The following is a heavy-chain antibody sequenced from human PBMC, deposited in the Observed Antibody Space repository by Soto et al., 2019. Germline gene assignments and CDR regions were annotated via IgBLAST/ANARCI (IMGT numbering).Heavy chain of an antibody. V-gene: IGHV3-33*01. Sequence: QVQLVESGGGVVQPGRSLRLSCAASGFTFSSYGMHWVRQAPGKGLEWVAVIWYDGSNKYYADSVKGRFTISRDNSKNTLDLQMNSLRAEDTAVDYCARDRLRYCSGGSCYPFDYWGQGPLVTVSS. CDR2: IWYDGSNK. CDR3: ARDRLRYCSGGSCYPFDY. D-gene: IGHD2-15*01. CDR1: GFTFSSYG. J-gene: IGHJ4*02.